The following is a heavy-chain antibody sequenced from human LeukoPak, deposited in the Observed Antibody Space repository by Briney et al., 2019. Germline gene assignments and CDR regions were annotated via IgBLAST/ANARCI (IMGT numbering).Heavy chain of an antibody. J-gene: IGHJ3*02. D-gene: IGHD3-10*01. CDR1: GGSISSYY. Sequence: SETLSLTCTVSGGSISSYYWSWIRQPAGKGLEWIGRIYTSGSTNYNPSLKSRVTMSVDTSKNQFSLKLSSVTAADTAVYYCARVRGITMVREVIIFADAFDIWGQGTMVTVSS. V-gene: IGHV4-4*07. CDR3: ARVRGITMVREVIIFADAFDI. CDR2: IYTSGST.